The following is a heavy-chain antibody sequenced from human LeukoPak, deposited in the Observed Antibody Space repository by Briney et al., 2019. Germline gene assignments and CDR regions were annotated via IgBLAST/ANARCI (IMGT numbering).Heavy chain of an antibody. CDR1: GGSFSGYY. V-gene: IGHV4-34*01. J-gene: IGHJ5*02. D-gene: IGHD2-2*01. Sequence: SETLSLTCAVYGGSFSGYYWSWIRQPPGKGLEWIGEINHSGSTNYNPSLKSRVTISVDTSKNQFSLKLSSVTAADTAVYYCARVGKVVPANPWGQGTLVTVPS. CDR3: ARVGKVVPANP. CDR2: INHSGST.